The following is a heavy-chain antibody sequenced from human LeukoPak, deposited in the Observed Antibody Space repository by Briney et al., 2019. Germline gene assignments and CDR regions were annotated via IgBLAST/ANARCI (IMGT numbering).Heavy chain of an antibody. V-gene: IGHV4-38-2*02. J-gene: IGHJ4*02. CDR2: VDPSGNT. D-gene: IGHD4-17*01. CDR1: AYSVTSDYF. Sequence: PSETLSLTCTVSAYSVTSDYFWGWIRQPPGKGLEWIGNVDPSGNTYYNPSLKSRATISLDTSKKDFSLKLTSVTAADTAIYYCATVMASHYGDWFFDYWGQGTLVTVSS. CDR3: ATVMASHYGDWFFDY.